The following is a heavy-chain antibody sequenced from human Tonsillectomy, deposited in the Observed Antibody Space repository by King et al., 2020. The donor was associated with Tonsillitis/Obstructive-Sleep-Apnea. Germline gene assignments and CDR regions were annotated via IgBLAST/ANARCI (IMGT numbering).Heavy chain of an antibody. CDR3: ARRDQSGMYSGTFDDFDI. D-gene: IGHD1-26*01. Sequence: VQLQQWGAGLLKPSETLSLSCAVYGGSFSGSYCSWIRQPPVKGLEWIGGINHSGTTNYHPSLKSRVTISMDMSKNHFSLSLSSVTAADTAVYYCARRDQSGMYSGTFDDFDIWGQGTMVSVSS. V-gene: IGHV4-34*01. CDR1: GGSFSGSY. J-gene: IGHJ3*02. CDR2: INHSGTT.